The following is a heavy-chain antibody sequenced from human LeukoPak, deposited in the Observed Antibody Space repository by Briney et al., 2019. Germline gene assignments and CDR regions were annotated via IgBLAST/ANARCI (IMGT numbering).Heavy chain of an antibody. J-gene: IGHJ4*02. V-gene: IGHV1-2*02. CDR3: ARRAAGKSGSSAEFDY. Sequence: GASVKVSCKASGYTFTGYYMHWVRQAPGQGLEWMGWINPNSGGTNYAQKFQGRVTMTRDTSISTAYMELSRLRSDDTAVYYCARRAAGKSGSSAEFDYWGQGTLVTVSS. D-gene: IGHD1-26*01. CDR1: GYTFTGYY. CDR2: INPNSGGT.